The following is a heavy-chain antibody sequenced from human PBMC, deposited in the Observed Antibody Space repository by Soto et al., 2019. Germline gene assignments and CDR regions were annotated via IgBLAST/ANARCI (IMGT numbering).Heavy chain of an antibody. Sequence: SETLSLTCAVYGGSFSGYYWSWIRQPPGKGLEWIGEINHSGSTNYNPSLKSRVTISVDTSKNQFSLKLSSVTAADTAVYYCASSVRYFDNYYYYYMDVCGKGTTVTVSS. V-gene: IGHV4-34*01. D-gene: IGHD3-9*01. CDR1: GGSFSGYY. CDR2: INHSGST. CDR3: ASSVRYFDNYYYYYMDV. J-gene: IGHJ6*03.